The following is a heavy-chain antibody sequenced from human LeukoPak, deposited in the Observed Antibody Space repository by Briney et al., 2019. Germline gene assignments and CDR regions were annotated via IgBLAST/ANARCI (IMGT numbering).Heavy chain of an antibody. CDR3: AKRSGPGIAVAGPLT. V-gene: IGHV3-30*02. CDR1: GFTLSSYG. J-gene: IGHJ5*02. CDR2: IRYVGSNK. Sequence: GGSLRLSCGASGFTLSSYGMLWLRQAPGKGLEGVACIRYVGSNKYYADSVKGRFTISRDNSKNTLYLQMNSLRAEDTAVYYCAKRSGPGIAVAGPLTWGQGTLVTVSS. D-gene: IGHD6-19*01.